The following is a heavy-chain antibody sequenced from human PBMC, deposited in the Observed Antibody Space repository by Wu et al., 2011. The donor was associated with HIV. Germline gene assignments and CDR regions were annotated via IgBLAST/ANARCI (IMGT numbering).Heavy chain of an antibody. V-gene: IGHV1-8*02. Sequence: LVQSGAEVKKPGASVKVSCKTSGYSFFSYDITWVRQAPGQGLEWMGWMNPSRGNTGYAQKFQGRVSMTRNTATSTAYLELGILTSDDTAIYYCARALNGYNWDWGQGTLVIVSS. J-gene: IGHJ4*02. CDR1: GYSFFSYD. D-gene: IGHD5-24*01. CDR3: ARALNGYNWD. CDR2: MNPSRGNT.